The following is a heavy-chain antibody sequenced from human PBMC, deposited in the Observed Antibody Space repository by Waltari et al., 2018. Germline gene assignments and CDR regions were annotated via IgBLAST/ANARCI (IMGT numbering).Heavy chain of an antibody. CDR1: GFTLGICG. V-gene: IGHV3-30*18. CDR2: ITEGGSNQ. CDR3: AKEGVPIYYDSSGYDPGTD. Sequence: QVPLVEYGGGVVPPGRSLSCSGLGWGFTLGICGLHWPGPAPGEGLEWVAFITEGGSNQHYADYVKGRFSMSRDNAKNTVYVQMSSLRPEDTSVYYWAKEGVPIYYDSSGYDPGTDWGQGTLVTVTS. D-gene: IGHD3-22*01. J-gene: IGHJ4*02.